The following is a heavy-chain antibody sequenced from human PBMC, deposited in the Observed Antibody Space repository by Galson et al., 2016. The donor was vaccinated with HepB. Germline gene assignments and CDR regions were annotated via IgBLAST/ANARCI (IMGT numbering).Heavy chain of an antibody. CDR2: TIPIFGTA. D-gene: IGHD2-8*02. CDR1: GGTFSRYT. CDR3: ARYRWPSYYFDD. V-gene: IGHV1-69*13. Sequence: SVKVSCKASGGTFSRYTICWVRQAPGQGLEWMGGTIPIFGTANYAQKFQGRVTITADESTSTVYMELSSLRSDDTAVYYCARYRWPSYYFDDWAQGTLVTASS. J-gene: IGHJ4*02.